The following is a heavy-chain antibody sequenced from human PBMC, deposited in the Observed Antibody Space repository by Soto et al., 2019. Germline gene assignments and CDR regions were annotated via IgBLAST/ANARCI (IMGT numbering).Heavy chain of an antibody. V-gene: IGHV1-3*01. CDR2: INAGNGNT. CDR1: GYTFTGYP. J-gene: IGHJ6*02. Sequence: QVQLVQSGAEVKKPGASVKVSCKPSGYTFTGYPIHWVRQAPGQGLEGMGWINAGNGNTKYSQKFQGRVTITRDTSASTAYMELSSLTSEDTAVYYCARDWARAEDVWGQGTTVTVSS. CDR3: ARDWARAEDV. D-gene: IGHD7-27*01.